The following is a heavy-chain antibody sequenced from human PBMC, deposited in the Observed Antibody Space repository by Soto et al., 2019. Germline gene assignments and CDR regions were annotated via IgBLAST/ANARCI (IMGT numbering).Heavy chain of an antibody. CDR1: GGSISGYF. J-gene: IGHJ3*02. Sequence: SETLSLTCTVSGGSISGYFWSWIRQPAGKGLDWIGRIYSSGSTNYNPSLNSRITMSVDTSKNQFSLKLSSVSAADTAVYYCARAYDSNGNHAFDIWGQGTLVTV. CDR3: ARAYDSNGNHAFDI. V-gene: IGHV4-4*07. D-gene: IGHD3-22*01. CDR2: IYSSGST.